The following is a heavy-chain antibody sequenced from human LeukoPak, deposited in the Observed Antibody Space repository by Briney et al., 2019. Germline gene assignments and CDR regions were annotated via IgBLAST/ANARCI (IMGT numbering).Heavy chain of an antibody. J-gene: IGHJ3*02. CDR1: GFTFSSYG. CDR2: IYYSGST. V-gene: IGHV4-39*02. Sequence: GSLRLSCAASGFTFSSYGMHWVRQAPGKGLEWIGSIYYSGSTYYNPSLKSRVTISVDTSKDQFSLNLSSVAAADTAVYYCARDPSFDAFDIWGQGTMAAVSS. CDR3: ARDPSFDAFDI.